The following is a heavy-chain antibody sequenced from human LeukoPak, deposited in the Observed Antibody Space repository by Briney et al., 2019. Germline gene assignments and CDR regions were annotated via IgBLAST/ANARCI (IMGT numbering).Heavy chain of an antibody. D-gene: IGHD6-13*01. CDR2: ISAYNGNT. CDR1: GCTFTSYG. V-gene: IGHV1-18*01. CDR3: ARDLVRGIAAADRNYYYYGMDV. Sequence: ASVKVSCKASGCTFTSYGISWVRQAPGQGLEWMGWISAYNGNTNYAQKLQGRVTMTTDTSTSTAYMELRSLRSDDTAVYYCARDLVRGIAAADRNYYYYGMDVWGQGTTVTVSS. J-gene: IGHJ6*02.